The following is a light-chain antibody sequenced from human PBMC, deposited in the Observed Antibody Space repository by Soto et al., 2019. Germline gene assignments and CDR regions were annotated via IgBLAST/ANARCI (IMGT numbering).Light chain of an antibody. CDR2: GAS. J-gene: IGKJ2*01. CDR1: QSVSGN. Sequence: EIVMTQSPATLSVSPGERATLSCRASQSVSGNLAWYQQKPGQAPRLLIYGASTRATAIPARFSGSGSGTEFTLTISSLQSEDFALYFCQQYNYWPHTFGQGTKVEIK. V-gene: IGKV3-15*01. CDR3: QQYNYWPHT.